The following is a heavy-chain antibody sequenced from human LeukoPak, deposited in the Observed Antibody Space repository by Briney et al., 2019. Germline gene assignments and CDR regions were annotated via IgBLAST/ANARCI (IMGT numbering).Heavy chain of an antibody. CDR1: GDSVSSNRDS. Sequence: SQTLSLTFAISGDSVSSNRDSWTWIRQSPSRGLEWLGRTYYRSKWYNDYAVSLKSRISINPDTSKNQFSLQLNSVTPEDTAVYCCSRSHGASEFEYWGQGTLVTVSS. D-gene: IGHD5-24*01. CDR2: TYYRSKWYN. CDR3: SRSHGASEFEY. J-gene: IGHJ4*02. V-gene: IGHV6-1*01.